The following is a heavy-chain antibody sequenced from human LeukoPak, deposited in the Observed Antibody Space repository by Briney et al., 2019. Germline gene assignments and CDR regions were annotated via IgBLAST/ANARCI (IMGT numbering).Heavy chain of an antibody. J-gene: IGHJ3*02. CDR2: IFHTGST. CDR3: ATGLEWSGDI. CDR1: GGSMSSANL. Sequence: SETLSLTCTVSGGSMSSANLWSWVRQPPEKGLEWIGQIFHTGSTNYNPSLKRRVTILVDKSKNQFSLKLSSVTAADTAVYYCATGLEWSGDIWGRGTMVTVSS. D-gene: IGHD3-3*01. V-gene: IGHV4-4*02.